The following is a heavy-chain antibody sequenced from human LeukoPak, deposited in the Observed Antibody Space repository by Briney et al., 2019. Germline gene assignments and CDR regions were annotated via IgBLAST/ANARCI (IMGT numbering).Heavy chain of an antibody. V-gene: IGHV3-30*04. CDR3: TKEGAVTGSMWFDH. J-gene: IGHJ5*02. Sequence: GSLRLSCAASGFTFSNYSMHWVRQAPGKGLGWVAVISSDGRTTYYADSVKGRFTISRDNSKSTMYVQMNSLRTEDTAVYYCTKEGAVTGSMWFDHWGQGTLVTVSS. D-gene: IGHD6-19*01. CDR2: ISSDGRTT. CDR1: GFTFSNYS.